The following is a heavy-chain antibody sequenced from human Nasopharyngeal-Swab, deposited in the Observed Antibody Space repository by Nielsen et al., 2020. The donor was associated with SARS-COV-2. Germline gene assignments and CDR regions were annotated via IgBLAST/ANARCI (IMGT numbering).Heavy chain of an antibody. D-gene: IGHD2-15*01. CDR3: ARLLIAANGHYMDV. J-gene: IGHJ6*03. Sequence: WIRQPPGKGLEWIGYIYYSGSTHSNPSLKSRVTISVDTSKNQFSLKLSSVTAADTAVYYCARLLIAANGHYMDVWGKGTTVTVSS. CDR2: IYYSGST. V-gene: IGHV4-31*02.